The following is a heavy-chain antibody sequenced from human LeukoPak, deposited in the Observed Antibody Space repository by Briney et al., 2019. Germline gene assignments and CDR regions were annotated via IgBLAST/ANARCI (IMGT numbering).Heavy chain of an antibody. V-gene: IGHV1-18*01. D-gene: IGHD3-22*01. CDR1: GYTFTSYG. CDR2: ISAYNGNT. Sequence: GASVKVSCKASGYTFTSYGISWVRQAPGQGLEWMGWISAYNGNTNYAQKLQGRVTMTTDTSTSTAYMELRSLRSGDTAVYYCAGHYYDSSYYYYGMDVWGQGTTVTVSS. CDR3: AGHYYDSSYYYYGMDV. J-gene: IGHJ6*02.